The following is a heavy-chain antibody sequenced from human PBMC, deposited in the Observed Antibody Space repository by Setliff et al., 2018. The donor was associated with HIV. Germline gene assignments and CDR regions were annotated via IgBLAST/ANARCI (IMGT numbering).Heavy chain of an antibody. CDR2: IYYSGRT. CDR3: ARGWELLPYWALNV. J-gene: IGHJ6*04. V-gene: IGHV4-59*01. CDR1: GDSLSGYY. Sequence: PSETLSLTCTVSGDSLSGYYWNWIRQPPGKGLEWIGYIYYSGRTDYNPSFRRRASISLDTSKNQFSLKLNSGTAADSAIYYCARGWELLPYWALNVWGKGTTVTVSS. D-gene: IGHD2-15*01.